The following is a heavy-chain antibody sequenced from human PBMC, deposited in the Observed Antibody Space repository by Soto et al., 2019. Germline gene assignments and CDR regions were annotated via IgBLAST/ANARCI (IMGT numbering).Heavy chain of an antibody. Sequence: QVQLVQSGAEVKKPGASVKVSCKASGYTFTSYAMHWVRQTPGQRLEWMGWINAGNGNTKYSQKFQGRVTITRDTSASTAYMELSSLRSEDTAVYYCARSGDHGYFDLWGRGTLVTVSS. V-gene: IGHV1-3*01. D-gene: IGHD1-26*01. CDR1: GYTFTSYA. CDR3: ARSGDHGYFDL. CDR2: INAGNGNT. J-gene: IGHJ2*01.